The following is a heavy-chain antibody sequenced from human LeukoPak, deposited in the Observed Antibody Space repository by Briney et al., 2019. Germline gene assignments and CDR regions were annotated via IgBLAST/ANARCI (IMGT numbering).Heavy chain of an antibody. D-gene: IGHD6-19*01. Sequence: SETLSLTCAVYGGSFSGYYWSWIRQPPGRGLEWIGEINHSGSTNYNPSLKSRVTISVDTSKNQFSLKLSSVTAADTAVYYCARGHSSGWYGLFDIWGLGTIVTVSS. V-gene: IGHV4-34*01. CDR3: ARGHSSGWYGLFDI. J-gene: IGHJ3*02. CDR1: GGSFSGYY. CDR2: INHSGST.